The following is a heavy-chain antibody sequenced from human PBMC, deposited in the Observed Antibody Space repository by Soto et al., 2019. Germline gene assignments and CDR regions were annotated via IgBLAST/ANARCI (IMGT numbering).Heavy chain of an antibody. CDR2: INAGNGNT. J-gene: IGHJ6*02. D-gene: IGHD2-21*02. V-gene: IGHV1-3*01. Sequence: GASVKVSCKASGYTFTSYAMHWVRQAPGQRLEWMGWINAGNGNTKYSQKFQGRVTITRDTSASTAYMELSSLRSEDTAVYYCARVNGGNSDYYYYYGMDVWGQGTTVTVSS. CDR3: ARVNGGNSDYYYYYGMDV. CDR1: GYTFTSYA.